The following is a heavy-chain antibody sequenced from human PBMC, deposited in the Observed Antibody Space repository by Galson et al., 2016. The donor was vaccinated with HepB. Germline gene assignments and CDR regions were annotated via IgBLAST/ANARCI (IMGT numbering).Heavy chain of an antibody. CDR2: INTDGSST. V-gene: IGHV3-74*01. J-gene: IGHJ6*02. CDR1: GFTFSSYW. D-gene: IGHD2-2*01. Sequence: LRLSCAASGFTFSSYWMHWVRQAPGKGLVWVSRINTDGSSTDYADSVKGRFTISRDNAKNTLYLQMNSLRAEDTAEYYCARGGGGICSSTSCSGYYYHGMDFWGQGTTVTVSS. CDR3: ARGGGGICSSTSCSGYYYHGMDF.